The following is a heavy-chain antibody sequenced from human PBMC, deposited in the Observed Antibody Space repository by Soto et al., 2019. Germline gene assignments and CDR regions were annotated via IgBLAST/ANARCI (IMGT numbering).Heavy chain of an antibody. CDR3: ARDTGFGTVTDKYYFDY. Sequence: QVQLVQSGAEVKKPGSSVKVSCKASGGTFSSYTISWVRQAPGQGLEWMGRIIPILGIAKYAQKFQGRVTITADKSTSTAYMELSSLRSEDTAVYYCARDTGFGTVTDKYYFDYWGQGTLVTVSS. V-gene: IGHV1-69*08. J-gene: IGHJ4*02. CDR2: IIPILGIA. D-gene: IGHD4-17*01. CDR1: GGTFSSYT.